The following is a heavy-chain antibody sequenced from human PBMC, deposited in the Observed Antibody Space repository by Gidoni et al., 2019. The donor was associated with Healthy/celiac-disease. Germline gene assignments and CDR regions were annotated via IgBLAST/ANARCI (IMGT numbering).Heavy chain of an antibody. D-gene: IGHD3-22*01. CDR2: INPNSGGT. J-gene: IGHJ5*02. CDR3: AQSSGYYFKTWGGNWFDP. Sequence: QVQLVQSGAEVKKPGASVKVPCKASGYTFTGYYMHWVRQAPGQGLEWMGWINPNSGGTNYAQKFQGRVTMTRDTSISTAYMELSRLRSDDTAVYYCAQSSGYYFKTWGGNWFDPWGQGTLVTVSS. V-gene: IGHV1-2*02. CDR1: GYTFTGYY.